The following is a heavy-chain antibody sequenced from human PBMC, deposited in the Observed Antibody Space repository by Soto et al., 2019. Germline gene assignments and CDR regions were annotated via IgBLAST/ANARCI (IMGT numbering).Heavy chain of an antibody. CDR1: GGTFSNDI. CDR2: IIPLLDTT. J-gene: IGHJ4*02. CDR3: VRDSPIGSTFSGYDGIDY. Sequence: QVQLVQSGAEVKKPGSSVKVSCKTSGGTFSNDIITWVRQAPGQGLECMGRIIPLLDTTNYAHKFQGRVTITADKSTGTAYMELNSLRSEDTAVYYCVRDSPIGSTFSGYDGIDYWGQGTLVTVSS. V-gene: IGHV1-69*08. D-gene: IGHD5-12*01.